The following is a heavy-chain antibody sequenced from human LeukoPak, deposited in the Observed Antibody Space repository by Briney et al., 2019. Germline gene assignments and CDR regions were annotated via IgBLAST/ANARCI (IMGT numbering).Heavy chain of an antibody. CDR3: ARGRIGTYGDYDFDY. Sequence: GGSLRLSCAASGFTFDDYGMSWVRQAPGKGLEWVSGINWNGGSTGYADSVKGRFTISRDNAKNSLYPQMNSLRAEDTALYYCARGRIGTYGDYDFDYWGQGTLVTVSS. V-gene: IGHV3-20*04. CDR1: GFTFDDYG. J-gene: IGHJ4*02. CDR2: INWNGGST. D-gene: IGHD4-17*01.